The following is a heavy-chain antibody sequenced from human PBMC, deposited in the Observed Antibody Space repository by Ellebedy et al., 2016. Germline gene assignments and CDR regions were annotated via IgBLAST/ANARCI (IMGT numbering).Heavy chain of an antibody. CDR3: AKTDRYYDFLDH. J-gene: IGHJ4*02. Sequence: GESLKISCVASGFTVSSNYMSWVRQAPGKGLEWVSVIYSGGSTYYADSVKDRFTISRDNSKNTVYLQMNSLKAEDTAIYYCAKTDRYYDFLDHWGQGILVTVSS. CDR2: IYSGGST. D-gene: IGHD3-3*01. CDR1: GFTVSSNY. V-gene: IGHV3-53*01.